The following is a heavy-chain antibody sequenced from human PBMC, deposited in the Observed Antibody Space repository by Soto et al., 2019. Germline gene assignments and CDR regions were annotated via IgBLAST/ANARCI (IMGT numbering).Heavy chain of an antibody. V-gene: IGHV4-31*03. J-gene: IGHJ4*02. CDR2: IYYSGNT. D-gene: IGHD7-27*01. CDR1: GGSISSGGYF. Sequence: SETLSLTCTVSGGSISSGGYFWSWIRQHPGKGLEWIGYIYYSGNTYYNPSLKSRVTISVDTSKNQFSLKLSSVTAADTAVYYCARNRWGTRLFDYWGQGTLVTGSS. CDR3: ARNRWGTRLFDY.